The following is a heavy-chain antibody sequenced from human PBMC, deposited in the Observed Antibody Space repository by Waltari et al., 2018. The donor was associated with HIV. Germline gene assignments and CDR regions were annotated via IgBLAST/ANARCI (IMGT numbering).Heavy chain of an antibody. J-gene: IGHJ4*02. CDR1: GDSVSSDSAA. CDR3: ARDSFSLDF. V-gene: IGHV6-1*01. Sequence: QVYLEQSGPGLVKPSQTLTLTCVISGDSVSSDSAAWNWIRQSPSRGLEWLGRTYPRSKWLTDYAEAVRGRITITPDTSNNQYSLHLTSVTADDTAMYLCARDSFSLDFWGQGSLVVVSS. CDR2: TYPRSKWLT.